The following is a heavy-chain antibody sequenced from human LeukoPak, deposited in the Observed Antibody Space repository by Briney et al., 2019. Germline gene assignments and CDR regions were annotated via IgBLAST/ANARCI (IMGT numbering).Heavy chain of an antibody. CDR1: VDSVSTNSAA. V-gene: IGHV6-1*01. CDR3: ARDQHGLDV. Sequence: SHTLSLTCALSVDSVSTNSAAWNWLRQSPSRGLEWLGRTYYRSKWYNDYADSVKSRININPDTPKNPFSLQLNSVTLEDTAVYYCARDQHGLDVWGPGTTVTVSS. CDR2: TYYRSKWYN. J-gene: IGHJ6*02.